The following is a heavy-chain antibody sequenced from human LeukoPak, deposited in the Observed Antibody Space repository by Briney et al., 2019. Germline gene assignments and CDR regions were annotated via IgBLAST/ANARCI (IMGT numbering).Heavy chain of an antibody. V-gene: IGHV4-59*08. CDR2: IYYSGST. D-gene: IGHD3-22*01. CDR3: ARGLRDSSGYSPSNAFDI. J-gene: IGHJ3*02. CDR1: GGSFSGYY. Sequence: SETLSLTCAVYGGSFSGYYWSWIRQPPGKGLEWIGYIYYSGSTNYNPSLKSRVTISVDTSKNQFSLKLSSVTAADTAVYYCARGLRDSSGYSPSNAFDIWGQGTMVTVSS.